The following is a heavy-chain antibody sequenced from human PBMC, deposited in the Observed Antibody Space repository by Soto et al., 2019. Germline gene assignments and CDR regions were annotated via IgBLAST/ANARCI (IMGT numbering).Heavy chain of an antibody. V-gene: IGHV3-66*01. CDR3: ARVVSHDHYGDYPYYMDV. D-gene: IGHD4-17*01. CDR1: GFTVSSNY. J-gene: IGHJ6*03. Sequence: GGSLRLSCAASGFTVSSNYMSWVRQAPGKGLEWVSVIYSGGSTYYADSVKGRFTISRDNSKNTLYLQMNSLRAEDTAVYYCARVVSHDHYGDYPYYMDVWGKGTTVTVSS. CDR2: IYSGGST.